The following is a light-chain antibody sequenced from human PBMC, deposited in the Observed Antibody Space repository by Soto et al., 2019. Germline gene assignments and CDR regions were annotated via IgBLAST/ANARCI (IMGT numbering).Light chain of an antibody. Sequence: DIVLTQSPGTLYLSPGERATLSCRASQSVSSGYLAWYQQRPGQAPRLLIYGASTRATGIPDRFSGSGSGTDFTLTISRLEPEDFAVYYCQQFGSAPEGTFGQGTKVEI. V-gene: IGKV3-20*01. CDR1: QSVSSGY. J-gene: IGKJ1*01. CDR3: QQFGSAPEGT. CDR2: GAS.